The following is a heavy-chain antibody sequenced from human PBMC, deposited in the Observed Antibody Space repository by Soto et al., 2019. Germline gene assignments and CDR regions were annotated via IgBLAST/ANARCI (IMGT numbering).Heavy chain of an antibody. CDR2: MSHSGGT. J-gene: IGHJ3*02. CDR3: ARVERGTATTVVDAFDI. V-gene: IGHV4-34*01. Sequence: SETLSLTCAVYGWFVPSGSYYWSWIRQPPGKGLEWIGEMSHSGGTHFNPSLKSRVTISVDTSKNQFTLKMSSVTAADTALYYCARVERGTATTVVDAFDIWGPGTMVT. D-gene: IGHD1-1*01. CDR1: GWFVPSGSYY.